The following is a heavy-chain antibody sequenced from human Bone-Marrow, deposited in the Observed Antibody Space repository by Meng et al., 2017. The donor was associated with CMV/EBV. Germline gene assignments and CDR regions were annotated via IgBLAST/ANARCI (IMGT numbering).Heavy chain of an antibody. CDR2: IYYSGST. CDR1: GGSISSSSYY. CDR3: ARSPRGVPALPYYYGMDV. J-gene: IGHJ6*02. D-gene: IGHD2-2*01. V-gene: IGHV4-39*07. Sequence: SETLSLTCTVSGGSISSSSYYWGWIRQPPGKGLEWIGSIYYSGSTYYNPSLKSRVTISVDTSKNQFSLKLSSVTAADTAVYYCARSPRGVPALPYYYGMDVWGQGTTVPVAS.